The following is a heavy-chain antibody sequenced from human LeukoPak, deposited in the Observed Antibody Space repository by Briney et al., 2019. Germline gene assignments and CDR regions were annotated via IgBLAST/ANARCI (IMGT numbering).Heavy chain of an antibody. CDR2: ISSSSSYI. CDR1: GFTFSSYS. V-gene: IGHV3-21*01. CDR3: ARDPLSYYYGSGSPTY. J-gene: IGHJ4*02. D-gene: IGHD3-10*01. Sequence: GGSLRLSCAASGFTFSSYSMNWVRQAPGKGLEWVSYISSSSSYIYYADSVKGRFTISRDNAKNSLYLQMNGLRAEDTAVYYCARDPLSYYYGSGSPTYWGQGTLVTVSS.